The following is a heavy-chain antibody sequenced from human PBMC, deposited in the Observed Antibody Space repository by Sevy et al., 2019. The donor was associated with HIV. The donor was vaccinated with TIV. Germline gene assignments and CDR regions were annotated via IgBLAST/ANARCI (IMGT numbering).Heavy chain of an antibody. D-gene: IGHD1-1*01. V-gene: IGHV3-23*01. CDR3: AKEVNPTTGFSPRAGYFDY. CDR2: ISGSGGST. J-gene: IGHJ4*02. CDR1: GFTFSSYA. Sequence: GGSLRLSCAASGFTFSSYAMSWVRQAPGKGLEWVSAISGSGGSTYYADSVKGRFTISRDNSKNTLYLQRNSLRAEDTAVYYCAKEVNPTTGFSPRAGYFDYWGQGTLVTVSS.